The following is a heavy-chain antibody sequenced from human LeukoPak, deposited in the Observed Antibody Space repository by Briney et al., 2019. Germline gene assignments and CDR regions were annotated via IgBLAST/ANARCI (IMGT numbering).Heavy chain of an antibody. V-gene: IGHV3-7*04. CDR2: VKQDGSEK. CDR3: ARVAAAVPDQ. D-gene: IGHD6-13*01. Sequence: GGSLRLSCAASGFTFTTYWMSWVRQAPGKGLEWVANVKQDGSEKYYMDSVKGRFTISRDNAKNSLYLQMSSLRAEDTAVYYCARVAAAVPDQWGQGTLVTVSS. J-gene: IGHJ5*02. CDR1: GFTFTTYW.